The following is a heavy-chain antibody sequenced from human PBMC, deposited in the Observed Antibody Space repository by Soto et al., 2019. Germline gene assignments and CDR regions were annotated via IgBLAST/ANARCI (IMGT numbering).Heavy chain of an antibody. Sequence: GGSLRLSCAASGFTFSTYSMNWVRQAPGKGLEWVSYISSGGSSMYYADSAKGRFTISRDNARNSLYLQMNSLRAEDTAVYYCASIYNDYVHWGQGTLVTVSS. V-gene: IGHV3-48*01. D-gene: IGHD4-17*01. CDR3: ASIYNDYVH. CDR1: GFTFSTYS. CDR2: ISSGGSSM. J-gene: IGHJ4*02.